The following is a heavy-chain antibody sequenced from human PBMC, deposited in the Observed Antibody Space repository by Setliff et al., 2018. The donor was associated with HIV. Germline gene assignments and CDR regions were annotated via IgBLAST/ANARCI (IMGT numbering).Heavy chain of an antibody. V-gene: IGHV4-28*01. J-gene: IGHJ3*02. CDR3: ARSKSGWYGSAFDI. D-gene: IGHD6-19*01. CDR2: ISYSGGA. CDR1: GFPISNNNW. Sequence: SETLSLTCGVSGFPISNNNWWAWIRQSPGKGLEWIGYISYSGGAHYNPVLESRVTLSLDTPKNQFSLSLTSLTARDTAIYFCARSKSGWYGSAFDIWGQGTMVTVSS.